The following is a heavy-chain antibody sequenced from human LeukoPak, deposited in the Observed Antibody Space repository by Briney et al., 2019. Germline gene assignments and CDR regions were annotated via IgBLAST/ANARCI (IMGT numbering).Heavy chain of an antibody. J-gene: IGHJ4*02. Sequence: SVKVSCKASGGTFSSYAISWVRQAPAQALEWMGGIIPIFGTANYAQKFQGRVTITADKSTSTAYMELSSLRSEDTAVYYCASLGYCSGGSCSYSIFDYWGQGTLVTVSS. CDR3: ASLGYCSGGSCSYSIFDY. D-gene: IGHD2-15*01. CDR1: GGTFSSYA. V-gene: IGHV1-69*06. CDR2: IIPIFGTA.